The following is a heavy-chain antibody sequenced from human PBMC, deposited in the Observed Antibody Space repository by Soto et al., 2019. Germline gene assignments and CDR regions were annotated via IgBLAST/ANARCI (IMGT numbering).Heavy chain of an antibody. V-gene: IGHV3-33*01. CDR1: GFTFSSYG. CDR3: ARDTQDDFWSGYYRDY. D-gene: IGHD3-3*01. J-gene: IGHJ4*02. CDR2: IWYDGSNK. Sequence: PGGSLRLSCAASGFTFSSYGMHWVRQAPGKGLEWVAVIWYDGSNKYYAGSVKGRFTISRDNAKNSLYLQMNSLRDEDTAVYYCARDTQDDFWSGYYRDYWGQGTLVTVSS.